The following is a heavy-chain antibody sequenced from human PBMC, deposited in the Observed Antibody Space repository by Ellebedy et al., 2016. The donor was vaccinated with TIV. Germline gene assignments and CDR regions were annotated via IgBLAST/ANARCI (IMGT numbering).Heavy chain of an antibody. J-gene: IGHJ4*02. CDR2: IIPIFGTA. V-gene: IGHV1-69*06. CDR3: ASGLSSGWYDY. D-gene: IGHD6-19*01. CDR1: GGTFSSYA. Sequence: SVKVSCXASGGTFSSYAISWVRQAPGQGLEWMGGIIPIFGTANYAQKFQGRVTITADKSTSTAYMELSSLRSEDTAVYYCASGLSSGWYDYWGQGTLVTVSS.